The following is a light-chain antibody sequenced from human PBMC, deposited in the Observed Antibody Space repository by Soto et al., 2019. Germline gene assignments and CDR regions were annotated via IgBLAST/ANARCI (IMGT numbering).Light chain of an antibody. V-gene: IGKV3-11*01. CDR1: QSVNNF. Sequence: EIVLTQSPATLSLSPGERATLSCRGSQSVNNFLAWYQQRPGQAPRLLMYEASNRATGVPARFSGSGSGTDFILTISRLEPEDFAVYYCQQYGSSGTFGQGTKVDIK. J-gene: IGKJ1*01. CDR2: EAS. CDR3: QQYGSSGT.